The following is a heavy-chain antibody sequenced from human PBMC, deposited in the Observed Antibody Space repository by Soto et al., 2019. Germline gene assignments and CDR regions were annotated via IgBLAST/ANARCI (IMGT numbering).Heavy chain of an antibody. D-gene: IGHD3-3*01. CDR2: ISYDGSEK. J-gene: IGHJ3*02. CDR3: ARVYYDFWSGPLKI. CDR1: GCPFSSYA. Sequence: PGGSLRLSCAASGCPFSSYAMHWVRQAPGKGLEWVAVISYDGSEKYYVDSVKGRFTISRDNAKNSLYLQMNSLRAEDTAVYYCARVYYDFWSGPLKIWGQGTMVTVSS. V-gene: IGHV3-30*04.